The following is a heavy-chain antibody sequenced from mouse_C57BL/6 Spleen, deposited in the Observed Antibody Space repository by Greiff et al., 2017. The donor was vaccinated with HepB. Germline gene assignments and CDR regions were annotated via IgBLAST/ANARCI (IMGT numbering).Heavy chain of an antibody. D-gene: IGHD1-1*01. J-gene: IGHJ2*01. Sequence: VQLQQPGAELVKPGASVKMSCKASGNTFPSYWITWVKQRPGQGLEWIGDIYPGSGSTNYNEKFKSKATLTVDTSSSTAYMQLSSLTSEDAAVYYCARSSFCFDCWGQGTTLTVSS. CDR2: IYPGSGST. CDR3: ARSSFCFDC. CDR1: GNTFPSYW. V-gene: IGHV1-55*01.